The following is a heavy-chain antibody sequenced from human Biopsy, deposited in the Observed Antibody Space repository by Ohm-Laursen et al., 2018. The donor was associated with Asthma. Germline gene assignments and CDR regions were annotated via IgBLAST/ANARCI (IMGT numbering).Heavy chain of an antibody. CDR1: GGSISSGGYS. V-gene: IGHV4-30-2*01. D-gene: IGHD5-24*01. CDR2: IYHSGST. CDR3: ARVKDGYNFDF. J-gene: IGHJ4*02. Sequence: TLSLTWAVSGGSISSGGYSWSWIRQPPGKGLEWIGYIYHSGSTYYNPSLKSRVTISVDRSKNQFSLKLSSVTAADTAVYYCARVKDGYNFDFWGQGTLVTVSS.